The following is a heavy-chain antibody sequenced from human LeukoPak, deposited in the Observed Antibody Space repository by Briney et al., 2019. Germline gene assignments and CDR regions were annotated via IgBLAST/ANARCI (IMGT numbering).Heavy chain of an antibody. Sequence: EASVKVSCKASGYTFTSYGISWVRQAPGQGLEWMGWISAYNGNTDYAQKLKGRVTMTTDTSKNTAYMQLRSLRSDDTALYHCARGVDWYYVIFASPRAGYFDYWGQGTLVTVSS. V-gene: IGHV1-18*01. CDR1: GYTFTSYG. J-gene: IGHJ4*02. CDR3: ARGVDWYYVIFASPRAGYFDY. D-gene: IGHD3-9*01. CDR2: ISAYNGNT.